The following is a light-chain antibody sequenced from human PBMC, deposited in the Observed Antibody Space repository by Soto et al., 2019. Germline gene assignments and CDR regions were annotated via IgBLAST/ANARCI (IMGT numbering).Light chain of an antibody. Sequence: DIHMTQPPFSLSASVGDRVTISCRPSQNIKNYLNWYQQRPGKAAKLLIFAASTLQSGVPSRFSSSGSGTDFTLNISSLHPEDFATYYCQQSYSTRLTFGGGTKVEI. J-gene: IGKJ4*01. CDR1: QNIKNY. CDR3: QQSYSTRLT. CDR2: AAS. V-gene: IGKV1-39*01.